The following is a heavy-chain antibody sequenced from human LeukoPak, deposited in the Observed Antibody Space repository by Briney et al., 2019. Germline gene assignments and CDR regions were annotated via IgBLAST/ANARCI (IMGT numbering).Heavy chain of an antibody. D-gene: IGHD3-9*01. Sequence: ASVKVSCKASGHTFTSYYMHWVRQAPGQGLEWMGIINPSGGSTSYAQKFQGRVTMTRDTSTSTVYMELSSLRSEDTAVYYCARDPSYYDILTGYHHDAFDIWGQGTMVTVSS. CDR2: INPSGGST. V-gene: IGHV1-46*01. J-gene: IGHJ3*02. CDR1: GHTFTSYY. CDR3: ARDPSYYDILTGYHHDAFDI.